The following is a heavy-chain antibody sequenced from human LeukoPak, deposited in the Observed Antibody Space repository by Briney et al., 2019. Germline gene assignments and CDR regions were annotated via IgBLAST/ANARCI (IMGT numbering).Heavy chain of an antibody. CDR2: IYYSGST. CDR3: ARLGLRRPYFDY. V-gene: IGHV4-39*07. CDR1: GGSISSSSYY. J-gene: IGHJ4*02. Sequence: SETLSLTCTVSGGSISSSSYYWGWIRQPPGKGLEWIGSIYYSGSTYYNPSLKSRVTISVDTSKNQFSLKLSSVTAADTAVYYCARLGLRRPYFDYWGQGTLVTVSS.